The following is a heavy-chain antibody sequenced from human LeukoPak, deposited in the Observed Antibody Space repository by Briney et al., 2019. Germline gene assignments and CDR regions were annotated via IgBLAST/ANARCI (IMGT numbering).Heavy chain of an antibody. V-gene: IGHV3-23*01. D-gene: IGHD5-12*01. CDR1: GFTFSSYA. CDR2: ISGSAGST. Sequence: PGGSLRLSCAASGFTFSSYAMSWVRQAPGKGLEWVSAISGSAGSTYYADSVKGRFTISRGNSKNTLYLQMNSLRAEDTAVYYCAKSGYSGYIYYFDYWGQGTLVTVFS. CDR3: AKSGYSGYIYYFDY. J-gene: IGHJ4*02.